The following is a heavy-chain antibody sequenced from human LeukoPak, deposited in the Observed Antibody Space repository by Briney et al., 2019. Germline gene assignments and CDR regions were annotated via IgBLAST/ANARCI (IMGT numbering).Heavy chain of an antibody. Sequence: PSETLSLTCTVSGGSISSYYWTWVRQPPGKGLEWIGYVYYDGSTYYHPSLQSRLVISVDTSKNQFSLNLTSVAAADTAVYYCVRGLTGYSYFFDYWGQGALVTVSS. J-gene: IGHJ4*02. CDR3: VRGLTGYSYFFDY. V-gene: IGHV4-59*06. D-gene: IGHD3-10*01. CDR1: GGSISSYY. CDR2: VYYDGST.